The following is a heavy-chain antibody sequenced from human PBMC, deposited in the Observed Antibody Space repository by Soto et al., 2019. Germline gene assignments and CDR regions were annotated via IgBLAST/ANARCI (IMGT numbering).Heavy chain of an antibody. CDR3: ATSGGRNGYSFDY. V-gene: IGHV1-69*13. CDR1: GGTFSSYA. J-gene: IGHJ4*02. Sequence: ASVKVSCKASGGTFSSYAISWVRQAPGQGLGWMGGIIPIFGTANYAQKFQGRVTITADESTSTAYMELSSLRSEDTAVYYCATSGGRNGYSFDYWGPGTLVTVSS. CDR2: IIPIFGTA. D-gene: IGHD5-12*01.